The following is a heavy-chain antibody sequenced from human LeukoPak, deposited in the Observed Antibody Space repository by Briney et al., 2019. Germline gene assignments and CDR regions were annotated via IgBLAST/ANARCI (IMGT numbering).Heavy chain of an antibody. J-gene: IGHJ6*02. V-gene: IGHV4-31*03. Sequence: SETLSLTCTVSGGSISSGGYYWSWIRQHPGKGLEWIGYIYYSGSTYYNPSLKSRVTISVDTSKNQFSLKLSSVTAADTAVYYCARTGTTRTEYYGMDVWGQGTTVTVSS. CDR2: IYYSGST. D-gene: IGHD1-1*01. CDR3: ARTGTTRTEYYGMDV. CDR1: GGSISSGGYY.